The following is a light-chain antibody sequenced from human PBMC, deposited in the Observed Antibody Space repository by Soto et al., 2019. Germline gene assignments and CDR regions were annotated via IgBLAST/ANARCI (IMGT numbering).Light chain of an antibody. Sequence: EIVLTQSPCTLSLSPGERATLSCRASQSVSSSYLAWYQQKPGQAPRLLIYGASSRATGIPDRFSGSGSGTDFTLTISSLQPEDSAVYYCQQYNNWPLTFGGGTKVDIK. CDR1: QSVSSSY. CDR2: GAS. V-gene: IGKV3-20*01. CDR3: QQYNNWPLT. J-gene: IGKJ4*01.